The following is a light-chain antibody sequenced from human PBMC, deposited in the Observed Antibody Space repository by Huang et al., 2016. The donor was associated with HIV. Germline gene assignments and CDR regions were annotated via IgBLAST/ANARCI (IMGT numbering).Light chain of an antibody. Sequence: EIVMTQSPATLSVSPGERANLSCRAGQSVSSSLAWYQQKPGQATRLLIYCATTRATGIPARFRGSGSGTDFTLTISSLQSEDFVVYYCQQYNNWPRTFGQGTKVDIK. CDR2: CAT. CDR3: QQYNNWPRT. J-gene: IGKJ1*01. V-gene: IGKV3-15*01. CDR1: QSVSSS.